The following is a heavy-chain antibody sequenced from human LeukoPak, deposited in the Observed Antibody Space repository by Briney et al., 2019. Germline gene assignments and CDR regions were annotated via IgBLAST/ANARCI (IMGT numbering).Heavy chain of an antibody. CDR1: GGSISSGDYY. V-gene: IGHV4-61*08. J-gene: IGHJ4*02. CDR2: IYYSGST. CDR3: ARYSSGWYFDY. Sequence: PSETLSLTCTVSGGSISSGDYYWSWIRQPPGKGLEWIGYIYYSGSTNYNPSLKSRVTISVDTSKNQFSLKLSSVTAAGTAVYYCARYSSGWYFDYWGQGTLVTVSS. D-gene: IGHD6-19*01.